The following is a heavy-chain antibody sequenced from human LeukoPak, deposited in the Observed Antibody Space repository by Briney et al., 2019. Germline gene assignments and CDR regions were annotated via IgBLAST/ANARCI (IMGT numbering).Heavy chain of an antibody. Sequence: PGGSLRLSCAASGFIFSSYEMNWVRQAPGKGLEWVSYITGSGSTIFYADSVKGRFTISRDNAKNSLYLQMSSLRAEDTAVFYCARSASGGNFLDLVVYYYGMDVWGQGTTVTVSS. V-gene: IGHV3-48*03. CDR1: GFIFSSYE. CDR3: ARSASGGNFLDLVVYYYGMDV. D-gene: IGHD4-23*01. CDR2: ITGSGSTI. J-gene: IGHJ6*02.